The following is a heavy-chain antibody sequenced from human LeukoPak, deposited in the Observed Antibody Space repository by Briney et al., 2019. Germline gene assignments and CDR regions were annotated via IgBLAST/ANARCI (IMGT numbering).Heavy chain of an antibody. Sequence: PGGSLRLSCAASGFTFSSYSMNWVRQAPGKGLEWVSSISSSSTYIYYADSVKGRFTISRDNAKNSLYLQMNSLRAEDTAVYYCARDSGPYRRFDYWGQGTLVTVSS. J-gene: IGHJ4*02. D-gene: IGHD3-10*01. V-gene: IGHV3-21*01. CDR3: ARDSGPYRRFDY. CDR2: ISSSSTYI. CDR1: GFTFSSYS.